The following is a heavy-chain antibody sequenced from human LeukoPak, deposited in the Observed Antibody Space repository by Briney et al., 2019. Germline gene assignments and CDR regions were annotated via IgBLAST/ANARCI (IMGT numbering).Heavy chain of an antibody. D-gene: IGHD3-22*01. J-gene: IGHJ4*02. V-gene: IGHV3-30*18. CDR3: AKPLPTYYYDSSGYYWRNGQFDY. CDR2: ISYDGSNK. Sequence: GGSLRLSCAASGFTFSSYGMHWVRQAPGKGLGWVAVISYDGSNKYYADSVKGRFTISRDNSKNTLYLQMNSLRAEDTAVYYCAKPLPTYYYDSSGYYWRNGQFDYWGQGTLVTVSS. CDR1: GFTFSSYG.